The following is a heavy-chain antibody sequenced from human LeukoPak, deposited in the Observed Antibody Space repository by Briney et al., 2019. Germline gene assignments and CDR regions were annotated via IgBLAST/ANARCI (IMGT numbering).Heavy chain of an antibody. D-gene: IGHD2-2*01. CDR3: ARVGGYCSSTSCPRNYYYMDV. CDR2: IYTSGST. V-gene: IGHV4-4*07. CDR1: GGSISSYY. Sequence: SETLSLTCTVSGGSISSYYWSWIRQPAGKGLEWIGRIYTSGSTNYNPSLKSRVTMSVDTSKNQFSLKLSSVTAADTAVYYCARVGGYCSSTSCPRNYYYMDVWGKGTTVTVSS. J-gene: IGHJ6*03.